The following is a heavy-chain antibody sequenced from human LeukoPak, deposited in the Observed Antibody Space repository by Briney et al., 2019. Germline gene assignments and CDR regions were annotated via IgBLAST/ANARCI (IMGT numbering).Heavy chain of an antibody. J-gene: IGHJ4*02. CDR3: ARDRVPSYFDY. CDR2: IWYDGSNK. D-gene: IGHD3-16*01. Sequence: GGSLRLSCAPSGFTFSNYGMHWVRQAPGKGLEWVAVIWYDGSNKYYADSVKGRFTISRDNSKNTLYLQMNSLRAEDTAVYYCARDRVPSYFDYWGQGTLVTVSS. V-gene: IGHV3-33*01. CDR1: GFTFSNYG.